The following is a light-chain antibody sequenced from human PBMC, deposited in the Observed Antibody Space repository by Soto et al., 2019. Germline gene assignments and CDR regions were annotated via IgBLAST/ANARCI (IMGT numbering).Light chain of an antibody. V-gene: IGLV2-23*01. CDR3: CSYAGSSTYV. CDR1: SRDVGIYNL. J-gene: IGLJ1*01. Sequence: QSALTQPASVSGSPGQSITISCTGTSRDVGIYNLVSWYQLHPGKVPKLIIYEDTKRPSGISSRFSGSESGITAFLTISGLQAEDDADYYCCSYAGSSTYVFGTGYKVTVL. CDR2: EDT.